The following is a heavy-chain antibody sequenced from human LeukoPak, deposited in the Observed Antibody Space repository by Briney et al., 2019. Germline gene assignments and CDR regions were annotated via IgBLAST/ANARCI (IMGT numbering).Heavy chain of an antibody. CDR1: GFNFRQAW. V-gene: IGHV3-23*01. CDR2: ISGSGGST. CDR3: AKLELDY. D-gene: IGHD1-1*01. J-gene: IGHJ4*02. Sequence: GGSLRLSCAASGFNFRQAWMSWVRQAPGKGLEWVSAISGSGGSTYYADSVKGRFTISRDNSKNTLYLQMNSLRAEDTAVYYCAKLELDYWGQGTLVTVSS.